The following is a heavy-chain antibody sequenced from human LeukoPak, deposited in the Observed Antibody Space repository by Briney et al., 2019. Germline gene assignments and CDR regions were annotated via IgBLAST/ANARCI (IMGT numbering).Heavy chain of an antibody. J-gene: IGHJ4*02. D-gene: IGHD4-17*01. V-gene: IGHV4-31*03. CDR2: IYYSGST. CDR3: ARGTVTTAYYFDY. Sequence: SETLSLTCTVSGGSISSGGYYWSWIRQHPGKGLEWIGYIYYSGSTYYNPSLKSRVTISVDTSKNQFSLKLGSVTAADTAVYYCARGTVTTAYYFDYWGQGTLVTVSS. CDR1: GGSISSGGYY.